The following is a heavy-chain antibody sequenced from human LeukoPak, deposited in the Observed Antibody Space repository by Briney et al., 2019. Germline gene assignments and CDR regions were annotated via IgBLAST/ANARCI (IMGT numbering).Heavy chain of an antibody. V-gene: IGHV3-9*01. CDR3: AKDKKEGGEYYYDSSGPGFFDY. Sequence: GGSLRLSCAASGFTFDDYAMHWVRQAPGKGLEWVSGISWNSGSIGYADSVKGRFTISRDNAKNSLYLQMNSLRAEDTALYYCAKDKKEGGEYYYDSSGPGFFDYWGQGTLVTVSS. CDR2: ISWNSGSI. CDR1: GFTFDDYA. J-gene: IGHJ4*02. D-gene: IGHD3-22*01.